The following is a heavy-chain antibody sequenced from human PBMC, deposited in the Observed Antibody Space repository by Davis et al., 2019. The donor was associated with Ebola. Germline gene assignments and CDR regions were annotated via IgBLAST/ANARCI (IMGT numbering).Heavy chain of an antibody. D-gene: IGHD1-26*01. CDR3: ARERSYSAFDY. Sequence: GESLKISCAASGFTSSGSAMHWVRQASGKGLEWVGRIRSKANSYATAYAASVKGRFTISRDDSKNTAYLQMNSLRAEDTAVYYCARERSYSAFDYWGQGTLVTVS. CDR2: IRSKANSYAT. J-gene: IGHJ4*02. CDR1: GFTSSGSA. V-gene: IGHV3-73*01.